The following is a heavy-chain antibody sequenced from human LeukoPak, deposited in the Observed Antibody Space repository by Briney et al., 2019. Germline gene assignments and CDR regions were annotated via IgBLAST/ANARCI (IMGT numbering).Heavy chain of an antibody. D-gene: IGHD3-3*01. CDR2: INPNSGGT. CDR1: GCTFTGYY. CDR3: ARDGRFLEWLLYYYYYMDV. V-gene: IGHV1-2*02. Sequence: ASVKVSCKASGCTFTGYYMRWVRQAPSQGLEWVGWINPNSGGTNYAQKLHDRVTITRDTSISTAYMELRRLRSDDTAVYYCARDGRFLEWLLYYYYYMDVWGKGTTVTVSS. J-gene: IGHJ6*03.